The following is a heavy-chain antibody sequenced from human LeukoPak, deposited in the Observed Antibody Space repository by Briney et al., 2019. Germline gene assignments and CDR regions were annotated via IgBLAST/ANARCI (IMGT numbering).Heavy chain of an antibody. V-gene: IGHV4-4*02. J-gene: IGHJ4*02. D-gene: IGHD2-15*01. CDR2: IYHSGST. CDR3: ARAYCSGGSCYLVDY. CDR1: GGSISSSNW. Sequence: SGTLSLTCAVSGGSISSSNWWSWVRQPPGKGLEWIGEIYHSGSTNYNPSLKSRVTISVDKSKNQFSLKLSSVTAADTAVYYCARAYCSGGSCYLVDYWGQGTLVTVFS.